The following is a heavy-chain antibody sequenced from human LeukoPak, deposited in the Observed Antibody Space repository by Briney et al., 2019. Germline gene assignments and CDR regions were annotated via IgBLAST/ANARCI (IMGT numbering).Heavy chain of an antibody. CDR3: AGGIAAAGTLSY. CDR1: GFTFSSYG. J-gene: IGHJ4*02. V-gene: IGHV3-30*03. Sequence: PGGSLRLSCAASGFTFSSYGMHWVRQAPGKGLEWVAVISYDGSNKYYADSVKGRFAISRDNSKNTLYLQMNSLRAEDTAVYYCAGGIAAAGTLSYWGQGTLVTVSS. CDR2: ISYDGSNK. D-gene: IGHD6-13*01.